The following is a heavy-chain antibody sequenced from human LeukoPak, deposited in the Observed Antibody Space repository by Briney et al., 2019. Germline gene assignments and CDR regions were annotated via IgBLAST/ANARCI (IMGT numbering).Heavy chain of an antibody. D-gene: IGHD3-22*01. J-gene: IGHJ5*02. V-gene: IGHV4-39*07. CDR3: ARKVVVIIEGSYWFDP. CDR1: GGSISSSSYY. CDR2: IYYSGST. Sequence: PSETLSLTCTVSGGSISSSSYYWGWIRQPPGKGLEWIGSIYYSGSTYYNPSLKSRVTISVDTSKNQFSLKLSSVTAADTAVYYCARKVVVIIEGSYWFDPWGQGTLVTVSS.